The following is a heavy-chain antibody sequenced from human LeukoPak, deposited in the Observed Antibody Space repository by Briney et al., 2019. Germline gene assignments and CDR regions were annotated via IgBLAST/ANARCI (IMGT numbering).Heavy chain of an antibody. D-gene: IGHD2-21*01. CDR1: GFTFDDYA. CDR2: IRSTTYGGTT. CDR3: TTGRENDSYSGGGADY. V-gene: IGHV3-49*04. J-gene: IGHJ4*02. Sequence: GRSLRLSCTGSGFTFDDYAMSWARQAPGKGLEWVGFIRSTTYGGTTKYAASLKGRFTISRDDSESIAYLQMNSLRADDTAMYYCTTGRENDSYSGGGADYWGQGTLITVSS.